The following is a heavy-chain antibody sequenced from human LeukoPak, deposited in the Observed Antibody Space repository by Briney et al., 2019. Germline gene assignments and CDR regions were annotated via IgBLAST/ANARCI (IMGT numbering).Heavy chain of an antibody. Sequence: GGSLRLSCAASGFTFSSFAMHRVRQAPGKGLEWVAVIWYDGSNKYYADSVKGRFTISRDNSKNTLYLQMNSLRAEDTAVYYCAKRTGVGYVDYWGQGTLVTVSS. CDR3: AKRTGVGYVDY. J-gene: IGHJ4*02. CDR2: IWYDGSNK. CDR1: GFTFSSFA. V-gene: IGHV3-33*06. D-gene: IGHD1-14*01.